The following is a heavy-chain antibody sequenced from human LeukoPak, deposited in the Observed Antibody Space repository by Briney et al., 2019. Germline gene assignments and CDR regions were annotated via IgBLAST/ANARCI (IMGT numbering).Heavy chain of an antibody. CDR3: ARGVITTSVDDY. D-gene: IGHD3-22*01. CDR2: IYYSGST. V-gene: IGHV4-30-4*01. CDR1: GGSISSGDYY. Sequence: SETLSLTCTVSGGSISSGDYYWSWIRQPPGTGLEWIGYIYYSGSTYYNPSLKSRVTISVDTSKNQFSLKLSSVTAADTAVYYCARGVITTSVDDYWGQGTLVTVSS. J-gene: IGHJ4*02.